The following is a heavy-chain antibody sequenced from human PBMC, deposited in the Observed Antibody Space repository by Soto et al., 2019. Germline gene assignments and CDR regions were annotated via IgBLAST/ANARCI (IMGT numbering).Heavy chain of an antibody. CDR2: IWYDGSNK. D-gene: IGHD3-9*01. V-gene: IGHV3-33*06. CDR3: AEDVALGYDILTAYPSPYDYYGMDV. J-gene: IGHJ6*02. Sequence: GGSLRLSCAASGFTFSSYGMHWVRQAPGKGLEWVAVIWYDGSNKYYADSVKGRFTISRDNSKNTLYLQMNSLRAEDTAVYYCAEDVALGYDILTAYPSPYDYYGMDVWGQGTTVTVSS. CDR1: GFTFSSYG.